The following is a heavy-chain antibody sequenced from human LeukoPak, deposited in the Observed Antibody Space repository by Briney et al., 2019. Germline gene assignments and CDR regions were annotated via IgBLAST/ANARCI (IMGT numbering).Heavy chain of an antibody. D-gene: IGHD3-3*01. CDR3: ARVRVLRFLEWSNASPYYFDY. J-gene: IGHJ4*02. V-gene: IGHV4-30-2*01. CDR1: GGSISSGGYY. Sequence: SETLSLTCTVSGGSISSGGYYWSWIRQPPGKGLEWIGYIYHSGSTYYNPSLKSRVTISVDRSKNQFSLKLSSVTAADTAVYYCARVRVLRFLEWSNASPYYFDYWGQGTLVTVSS. CDR2: IYHSGST.